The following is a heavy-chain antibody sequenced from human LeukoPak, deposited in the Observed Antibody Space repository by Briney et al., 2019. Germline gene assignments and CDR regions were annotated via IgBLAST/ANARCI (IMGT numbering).Heavy chain of an antibody. CDR2: IYSGGST. V-gene: IGHV3-53*01. Sequence: GGSLRLSCAASGFTFSSYSMNWVRQAPGKGLEWVSVIYSGGSTYYADSVKGRFTISRDNSKNTLYLQMNSLRAEDTAVYYCASGPYYYDSSGYQPGAFDIWGQGTMVTVSS. D-gene: IGHD3-22*01. CDR1: GFTFSSYS. CDR3: ASGPYYYDSSGYQPGAFDI. J-gene: IGHJ3*02.